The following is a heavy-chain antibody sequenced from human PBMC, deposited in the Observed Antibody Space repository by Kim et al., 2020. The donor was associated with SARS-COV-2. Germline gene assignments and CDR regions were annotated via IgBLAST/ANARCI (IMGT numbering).Heavy chain of an antibody. CDR3: ARDLAGGWALDY. CDR1: GYTFTNYH. V-gene: IGHV1-46*01. CDR2: ISPRVHDT. J-gene: IGHJ4*02. D-gene: IGHD6-19*01. Sequence: ASVKVSCRASGYTFTNYHIHWVRQAPGQGLEYMGIISPRVHDTRYSQKFQGRVVVTSDTSTTTVFMELDSLTSDDTALYYCARDLAGGWALDYWGQGTLVIVSS.